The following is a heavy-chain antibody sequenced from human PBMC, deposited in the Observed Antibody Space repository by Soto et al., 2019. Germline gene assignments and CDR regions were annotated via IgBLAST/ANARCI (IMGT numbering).Heavy chain of an antibody. CDR1: GGSFSGYY. Sequence: SETLSLTCAVYGGSFSGYYWSWIRQPPGKGLEWIGEINHSGSTNYNPSLKSRVTISVDTSKNQFSLKLSSVTAADTAVYYCARIGQQLVLSFFDYWGQGTLVTV. J-gene: IGHJ4*02. V-gene: IGHV4-34*01. CDR3: ARIGQQLVLSFFDY. CDR2: INHSGST. D-gene: IGHD6-13*01.